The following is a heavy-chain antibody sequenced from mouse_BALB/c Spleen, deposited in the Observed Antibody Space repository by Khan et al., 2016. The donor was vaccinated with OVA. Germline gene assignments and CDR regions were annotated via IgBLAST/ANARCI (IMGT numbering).Heavy chain of an antibody. CDR1: GVSLTNYG. V-gene: IGHV2-6-1*01. CDR3: ARQPYYHYYIMDY. D-gene: IGHD2-10*01. Sequence: VELVESGPGLVALSQSLSITCTISGVSLTNYGVHWVRQPPGKGLEWLVVIWSDGSTTYNSALKSRLSISKDNSKSQVFLKMNSLQTDDTAMYYCARQPYYHYYIMDYWGQGTSVTVSS. CDR2: IWSDGST. J-gene: IGHJ4*01.